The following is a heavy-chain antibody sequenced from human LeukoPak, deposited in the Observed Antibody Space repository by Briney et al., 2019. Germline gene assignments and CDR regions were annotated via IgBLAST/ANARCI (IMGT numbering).Heavy chain of an antibody. D-gene: IGHD4-23*01. CDR2: IYYSGST. V-gene: IGHV4-61*01. CDR1: GGSVSSGSYY. Sequence: SETLSLTCTVSGGSVSSGSYYWSWIRQPPGKGLDWIGYIYYSGSTNYNPSLKSRVTISVDTSKNQFSLKLSSVTAADTAVYYCARGMDNGGQLFDYWGQGTLVTVSS. J-gene: IGHJ4*02. CDR3: ARGMDNGGQLFDY.